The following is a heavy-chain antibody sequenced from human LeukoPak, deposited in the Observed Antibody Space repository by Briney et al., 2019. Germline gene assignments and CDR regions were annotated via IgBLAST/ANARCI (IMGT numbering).Heavy chain of an antibody. CDR1: GFTFSSYA. Sequence: GGSLRLSCAASGFTFSSYAMHWVRQAPGKGLEWVAVISYDGSNKYYADSVKGRFTISRDNSKNTLYLQMNSLRAEDTAVYYCAKDRLRIAVARPDYWGQGTLVTVSS. D-gene: IGHD6-19*01. J-gene: IGHJ4*02. V-gene: IGHV3-30*04. CDR2: ISYDGSNK. CDR3: AKDRLRIAVARPDY.